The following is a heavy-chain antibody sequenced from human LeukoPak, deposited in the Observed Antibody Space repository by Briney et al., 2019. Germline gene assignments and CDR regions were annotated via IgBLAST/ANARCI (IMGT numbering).Heavy chain of an antibody. CDR1: GGPISRGDYY. CDR2: IYYSGST. J-gene: IGHJ4*02. V-gene: IGHV4-30-4*01. Sequence: SQTLSLTCTVSGGPISRGDYYGSSIRQPRGKGLEWIGYIYYSGSTYYNPSLKIRVTISVDTSKNQFSLKLSSVTAADTAVYYCARGGYSGYDFSFDYWGQRTLVTVSS. CDR3: ARGGYSGYDFSFDY. D-gene: IGHD5-12*01.